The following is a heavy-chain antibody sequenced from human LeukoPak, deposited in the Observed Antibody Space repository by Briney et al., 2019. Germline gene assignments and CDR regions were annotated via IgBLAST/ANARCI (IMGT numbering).Heavy chain of an antibody. Sequence: SETLSLTCTVSGDSISSSDSYWGWIRQPPGKGLEWIASMYFSGRTYYNPSLKSRVTISLDTSKNQFSLKLSSVTAADTALYYCARHIYTETTYWFAPGGQGTLITVSS. CDR1: GDSISSSDSY. CDR2: MYFSGRT. CDR3: ARHIYTETTYWFAP. V-gene: IGHV4-39*01. J-gene: IGHJ5*02. D-gene: IGHD4-11*01.